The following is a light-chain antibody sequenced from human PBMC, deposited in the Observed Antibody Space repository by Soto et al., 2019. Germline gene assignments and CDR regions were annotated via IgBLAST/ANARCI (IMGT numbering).Light chain of an antibody. CDR2: AAS. V-gene: IGKV1-39*01. CDR1: QSISSY. J-gene: IGKJ4*01. CDR3: QQSYSTPVT. Sequence: DIQMTQSPSSLSASVGDRVTITCRASQSISSYLNWYQQKPVKAPTLLIYAASSLQSGVPSRFSGSGAGRDFTLTIISLQPADFATYYCQQSYSTPVTFGGGTKVEIK.